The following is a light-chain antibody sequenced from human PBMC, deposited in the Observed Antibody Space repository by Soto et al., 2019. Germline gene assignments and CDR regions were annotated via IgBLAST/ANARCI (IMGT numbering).Light chain of an antibody. CDR3: HYIPGP. CDR1: QSISSW. Sequence: IQMTQSLYTLSASVGDRVTITCRASQSISSWLAWYQQKPGKTPKLLIYKASSLESGVPSRFRCRRCGTECTLAISILQSDDFATHYLHYIPGPFGPGPTVDIK. V-gene: IGKV1-5*03. CDR2: KAS. J-gene: IGKJ1*01.